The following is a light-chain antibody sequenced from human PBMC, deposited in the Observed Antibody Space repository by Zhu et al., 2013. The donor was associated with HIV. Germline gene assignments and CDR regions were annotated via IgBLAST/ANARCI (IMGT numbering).Light chain of an antibody. Sequence: DIQMTQSPSSLSASVGDRLTITCQASQDVNKYLNWYQLKPGKAPKLLIYDASNLETGVPSRFSGSGSGTDFTLTISSLQPEDFATYYCQQSYSTPRVTFGQGTRLEIK. J-gene: IGKJ5*01. CDR3: QQSYSTPRVT. V-gene: IGKV1-39*01. CDR1: QDVNKY. CDR2: DAS.